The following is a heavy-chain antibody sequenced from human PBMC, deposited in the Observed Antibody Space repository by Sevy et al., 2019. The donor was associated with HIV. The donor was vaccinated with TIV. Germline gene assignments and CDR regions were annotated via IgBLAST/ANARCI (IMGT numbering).Heavy chain of an antibody. V-gene: IGHV3-33*01. CDR2: IWHDGSNK. J-gene: IGHJ4*02. CDR3: ARDFAPDNTIFEVVNPDY. D-gene: IGHD3-3*01. CDR1: GFIFSSYG. Sequence: GGSLRLSCAASGFIFSSYGMHWVRQAPGKGLEWVAVIWHDGSNKYYGVSVKGRFTISRDNSKNTLYLQMNSLRAEDTAVYYCARDFAPDNTIFEVVNPDYWGQGTLVTVSS.